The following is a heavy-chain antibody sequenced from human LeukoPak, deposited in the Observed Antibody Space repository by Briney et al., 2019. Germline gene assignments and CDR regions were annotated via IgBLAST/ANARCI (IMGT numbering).Heavy chain of an antibody. Sequence: GGSLRPSCAASGFSFTSCAMNWVRQAPGKGLEWVSSISSSGSYIYYADSVKGRFTISRDNAKNSLYLQMNSLRAEDTAVYYCARDEEGPLGFPRTNGVCPDFGYWGQGTLVTVSS. CDR1: GFSFTSCA. J-gene: IGHJ4*02. V-gene: IGHV3-21*01. CDR2: ISSSGSYI. CDR3: ARDEEGPLGFPRTNGVCPDFGY. D-gene: IGHD2-8*01.